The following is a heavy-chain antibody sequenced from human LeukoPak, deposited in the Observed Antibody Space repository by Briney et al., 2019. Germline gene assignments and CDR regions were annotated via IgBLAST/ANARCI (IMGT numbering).Heavy chain of an antibody. Sequence: GGSLRLSCAASGFTFSSYAMHWVRQAPGKGLEWVAVISYDGSNKYYADSVKGRFTISRDNSKNTLYLQMNSLRAEDTAVYYCARASYLDYWGQGTLVTVSS. CDR1: GFTFSSYA. J-gene: IGHJ4*02. V-gene: IGHV3-30-3*01. CDR2: ISYDGSNK. CDR3: ARASYLDY.